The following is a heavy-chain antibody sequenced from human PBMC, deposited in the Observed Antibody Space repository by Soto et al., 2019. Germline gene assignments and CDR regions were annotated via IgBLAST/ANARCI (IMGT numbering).Heavy chain of an antibody. D-gene: IGHD3-3*01. CDR3: ARRNRYYDFWSGINYYYYYMDV. CDR1: GYTFTSYD. J-gene: IGHJ6*03. V-gene: IGHV1-8*01. Sequence: ASVKVSCKASGYTFTSYDINWVRQATGQGLEWMGWMNPNSGNTGYAQKFQGRVTMTRNTSISTAYMELSSLRSEDTAVYYCARRNRYYDFWSGINYYYYYMDVWGKGTTVTVSS. CDR2: MNPNSGNT.